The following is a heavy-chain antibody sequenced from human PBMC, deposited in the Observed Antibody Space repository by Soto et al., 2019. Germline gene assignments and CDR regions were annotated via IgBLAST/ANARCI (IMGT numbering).Heavy chain of an antibody. CDR1: GYTFTNYD. CDR2: MNPDSGNT. CDR3: ATGRFRRTWFDP. V-gene: IGHV1-8*01. Sequence: QVQLVQSGAEVKKPGASVTVSCKASGYTFTNYDIHWVRQATGQGLEWMGWMNPDSGNTGQSKQFQGRVTMTRDTSISTAYMEMSSLRSEDTAVYYCATGRFRRTWFDPWGQGTLVTVSS. D-gene: IGHD3-16*01. J-gene: IGHJ5*02.